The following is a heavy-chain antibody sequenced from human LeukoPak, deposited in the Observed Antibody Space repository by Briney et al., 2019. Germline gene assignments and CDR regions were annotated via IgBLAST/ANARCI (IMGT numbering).Heavy chain of an antibody. CDR1: GFTFSSYE. V-gene: IGHV3-48*03. Sequence: GGSLRLSCAASGFTFSSYEMNWVRQAPGKGLEWVSYISSSGSTIYYADSVKGRFTISRDNAKNSLYLQMNSLRAEDTAVYYCARGENSSGYYYYYYMDVWGKGTTVTISS. D-gene: IGHD6-19*01. CDR3: ARGENSSGYYYYYYMDV. J-gene: IGHJ6*03. CDR2: ISSSGSTI.